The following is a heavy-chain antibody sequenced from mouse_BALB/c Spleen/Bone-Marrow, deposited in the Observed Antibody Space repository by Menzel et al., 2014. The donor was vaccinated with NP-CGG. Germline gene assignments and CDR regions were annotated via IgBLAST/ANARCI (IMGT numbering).Heavy chain of an antibody. CDR3: ARGGGYDWYFDV. CDR2: ISSGGSYT. V-gene: IGHV5-9-1*01. CDR1: GFTFSSYA. Sequence: EVKLVESGGGLVKPGGSMKLSCAASGFTFSSYAMSWVRQTPEKRLEWVATISSGGSYTYYPDSVKGRLTISRDNTKNTLYLQMSSLRSEDTAMYYCARGGGYDWYFDVWGAGTTVTVSS. D-gene: IGHD2-2*01. J-gene: IGHJ1*01.